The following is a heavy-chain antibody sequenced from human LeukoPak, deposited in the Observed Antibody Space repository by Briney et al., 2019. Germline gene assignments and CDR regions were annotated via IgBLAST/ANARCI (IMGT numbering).Heavy chain of an antibody. D-gene: IGHD2-15*01. J-gene: IGHJ6*04. CDR3: TTAPYCSGGSCYSGSMDV. CDR1: GFTFSNAW. Sequence: GGSLRLSCAASGFTFSNAWMSWVRQAPGKGLEWVGRIKSKTDGGTTDYAAPVKGRFTISRDDSKNTLYLQMNSLKTEDTAVYYCTTAPYCSGGSCYSGSMDVWGKGTTVTVSS. V-gene: IGHV3-15*01. CDR2: IKSKTDGGTT.